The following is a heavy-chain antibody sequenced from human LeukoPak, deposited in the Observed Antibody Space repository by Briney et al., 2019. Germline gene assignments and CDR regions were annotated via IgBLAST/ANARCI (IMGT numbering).Heavy chain of an antibody. CDR3: ARDGQDCSSTTCSYYYFYYMDV. D-gene: IGHD2-2*01. CDR1: GFTFSSYA. CDR2: ISYDGSNK. J-gene: IGHJ6*03. V-gene: IGHV3-30-3*01. Sequence: GGSLRLSCAASGFTFSSYAMHWVRQAPGKGLEWVAVISYDGSNKYYADSVKGRFTISRDNSKNTLYLQMNSLRAEDTAVYYCARDGQDCSSTTCSYYYFYYMDVWGKGTTVTVSS.